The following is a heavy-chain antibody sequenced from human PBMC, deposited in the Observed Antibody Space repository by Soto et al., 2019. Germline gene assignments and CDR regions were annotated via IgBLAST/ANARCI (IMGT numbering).Heavy chain of an antibody. Sequence: EVRLLESGGGLVQPGGSLRLSCAASGFTFSSYAMSWVRQAPGKGLEWVSAISGSGGSTYYADSVKGRFTISRDNSKNRLYLHMNSLRAEDTAVYYCAKDVAGWGVDYFDYWGQGTLVTVSS. J-gene: IGHJ4*02. CDR2: ISGSGGST. CDR1: GFTFSSYA. V-gene: IGHV3-23*01. CDR3: AKDVAGWGVDYFDY. D-gene: IGHD6-19*01.